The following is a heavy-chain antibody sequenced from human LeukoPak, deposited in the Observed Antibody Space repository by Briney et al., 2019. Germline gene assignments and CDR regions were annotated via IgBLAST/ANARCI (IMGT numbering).Heavy chain of an antibody. Sequence: GGSLRLSCAASGFTFSNYNMDWVRQGPGKGLEWISYISTSSSAIYYADSVKGRFTISRDNAKSSLYLQMDSLRDEDTAVYYCARDGGGNSRTYHHSFDIWGQGTMVTVSS. CDR2: ISTSSSAI. CDR1: GFTFSNYN. D-gene: IGHD1-26*01. J-gene: IGHJ3*02. V-gene: IGHV3-48*02. CDR3: ARDGGGNSRTYHHSFDI.